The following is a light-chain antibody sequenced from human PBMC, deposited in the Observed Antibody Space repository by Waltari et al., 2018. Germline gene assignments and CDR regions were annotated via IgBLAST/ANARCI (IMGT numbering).Light chain of an antibody. J-gene: IGLJ3*02. Sequence: QSVLTQPPSVSATPGQRVAISCSGSSSNIGTTTVNWYQQLPGSAPKLLIYTNNQRPSGVPDRFSGSKSGTSASLVISGLQSEDEADYYCAAWDDTLNGVVFGGGTKLTV. V-gene: IGLV1-44*01. CDR1: SSNIGTTT. CDR3: AAWDDTLNGVV. CDR2: TNN.